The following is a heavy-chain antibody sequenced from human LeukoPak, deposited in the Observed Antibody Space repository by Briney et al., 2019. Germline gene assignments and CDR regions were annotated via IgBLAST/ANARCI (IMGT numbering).Heavy chain of an antibody. CDR2: IKEDGTET. CDR3: AKEGRSLQTY. J-gene: IGHJ4*02. D-gene: IGHD5-24*01. CDR1: GFMFSSNW. Sequence: GGSLRLSCAASGFMFSSNWMSWVRLAPGQGLEWVANIKEDGTETYYVDSVKGRFTISRDNAKNSLYLQMKSLRVEDTAVYYCAKEGRSLQTYWGQGTLVAVSS. V-gene: IGHV3-7*03.